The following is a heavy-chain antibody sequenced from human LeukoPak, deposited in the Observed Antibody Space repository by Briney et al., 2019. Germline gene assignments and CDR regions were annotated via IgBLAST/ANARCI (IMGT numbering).Heavy chain of an antibody. Sequence: PSETLSLTCAVYGGSFSGYYWSWIRRPPGKGLEWIGEINHSGSTNYNPSLKSRVTISVDTSKNQFSLKLSSVTAADTAVYYCARGLLVTYYDILTGCPLDYWGQGTLVTVSS. CDR3: ARGLLVTYYDILTGCPLDY. D-gene: IGHD3-9*01. J-gene: IGHJ4*02. CDR2: INHSGST. V-gene: IGHV4-34*01. CDR1: GGSFSGYY.